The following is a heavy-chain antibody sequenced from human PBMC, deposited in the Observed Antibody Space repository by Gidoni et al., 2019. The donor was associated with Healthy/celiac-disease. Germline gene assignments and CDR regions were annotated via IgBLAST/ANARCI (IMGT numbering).Heavy chain of an antibody. J-gene: IGHJ4*02. CDR3: ARFSGWYK. Sequence: EVQLVESGGGLIQPGGSLRLSCSASGFTVSSNYMSWVRQEQGKGLGWVSVIYSGGSTYYADSVEGRFTISRDNSKNTLYLQMNGLRAEDTDVYYCARFSGWYKWGQGTLVTVSS. V-gene: IGHV3-53*01. CDR1: GFTVSSNY. CDR2: IYSGGST. D-gene: IGHD6-19*01.